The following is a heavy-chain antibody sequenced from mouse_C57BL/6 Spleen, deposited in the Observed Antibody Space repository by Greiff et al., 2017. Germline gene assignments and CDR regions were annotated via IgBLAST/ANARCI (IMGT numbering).Heavy chain of an antibody. J-gene: IGHJ3*01. V-gene: IGHV1-52*01. Sequence: QVQLQQPGAELVRPGSSVKLSCKASGYTFTSYWMQWVKQRPIQGLEWIGNIDPSDSETHYNQKFKDKATLTVDTSSSTAYMQLSSLTSENSAVYCGEREGVWYYDGWFAYWGQGTMVTVSA. D-gene: IGHD1-1*01. CDR1: GYTFTSYW. CDR3: EREGVWYYDGWFAY. CDR2: IDPSDSET.